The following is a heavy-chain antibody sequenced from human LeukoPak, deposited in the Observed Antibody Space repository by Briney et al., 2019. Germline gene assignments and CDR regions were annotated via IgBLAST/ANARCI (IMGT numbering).Heavy chain of an antibody. Sequence: SETLSLTCTVSGGSISSYYWSWIRQPPGKGLEWIANIYHTGSTNYNPSLSGRVTISIDTAKNQFSLKLTSVTAANTAVYYCARRGRNSSGWQDYLWGQGTLVTVSS. CDR1: GGSISSYY. J-gene: IGHJ4*02. CDR2: IYHTGST. V-gene: IGHV4-59*01. CDR3: ARRGRNSSGWQDYL. D-gene: IGHD6-25*01.